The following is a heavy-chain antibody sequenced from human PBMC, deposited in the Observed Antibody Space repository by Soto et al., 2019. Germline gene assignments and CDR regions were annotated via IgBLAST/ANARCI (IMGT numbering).Heavy chain of an antibody. V-gene: IGHV3-23*01. CDR1: GFTFSSYA. Sequence: GGSLRLSCAASGFTFSSYAMSCVRQAPGKGLEWVSTISRSGGSTHYADSVKRRFTISRGNSKKTVNLQLNSLRDEDAALYYCAKTYYYDSSGYWPDYWGQGTLVTVSS. J-gene: IGHJ4*02. D-gene: IGHD3-22*01. CDR3: AKTYYYDSSGYWPDY. CDR2: ISRSGGST.